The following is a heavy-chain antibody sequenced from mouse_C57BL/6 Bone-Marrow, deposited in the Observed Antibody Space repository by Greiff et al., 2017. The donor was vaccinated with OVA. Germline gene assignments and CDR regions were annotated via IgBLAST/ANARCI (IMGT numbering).Heavy chain of an antibody. D-gene: IGHD2-3*01. V-gene: IGHV5-17*01. J-gene: IGHJ3*01. Sequence: EVKLVESGGGLVKPGGSLKLSCAASGFTFSDYGMHWVRQAPEKGLEWVAYISSGSSTIYYADTVKGRFTISRDNAKKTLFLQMTSLRSEDTAMYYCARLYDYWGQGTLVTVSA. CDR2: ISSGSSTI. CDR3: ARLYDY. CDR1: GFTFSDYG.